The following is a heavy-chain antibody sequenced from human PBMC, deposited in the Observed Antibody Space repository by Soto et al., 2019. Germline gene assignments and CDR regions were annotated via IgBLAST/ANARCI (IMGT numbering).Heavy chain of an antibody. CDR3: AKHPGYCSTTTCSNFDY. V-gene: IGHV5-51*01. D-gene: IGHD2-2*01. CDR1: GFTFTSYW. J-gene: IGHJ4*02. CDR2: IYPGDSDS. Sequence: GESLKISCKGSGFTFTSYWIAWVRQMPGKGLEWMGIIYPGDSDSSYSPSFQGQVTISADKSINTAYLHWSSLKASDTAIYYCAKHPGYCSTTTCSNFDYWGQGTLVTVSS.